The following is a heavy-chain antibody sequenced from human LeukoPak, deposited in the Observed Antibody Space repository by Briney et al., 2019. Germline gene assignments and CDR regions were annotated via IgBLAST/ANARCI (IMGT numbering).Heavy chain of an antibody. CDR2: ISGSGANT. J-gene: IGHJ4*02. D-gene: IGHD2-2*01. CDR1: GFTFSNYG. Sequence: GGSLRLSCAASGFTFSNYGMSWVRQAPGKGLEWVSVISGSGANTYYADSVKGRFTISRDNSKNTLYLQMNSLRAEDTAVYYCARVGYCSTTSCYWRALDYWGQGTLVTVSS. CDR3: ARVGYCSTTSCYWRALDY. V-gene: IGHV3-23*01.